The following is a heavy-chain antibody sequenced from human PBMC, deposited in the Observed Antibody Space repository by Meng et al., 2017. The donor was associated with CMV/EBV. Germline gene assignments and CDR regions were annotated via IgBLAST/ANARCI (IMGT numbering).Heavy chain of an antibody. CDR1: GFTFSSYW. Sequence: GESLKISCAVSGFTFSSYWMSWVRQAPGKGLEWVANIKQDGSEKYYVDSVKGRFTISRDNAKNSLYLQMNSLRAEDTAVYYCARGLSVVVVAATEGSYGMDVWGQGTTVTVSS. D-gene: IGHD2-15*01. J-gene: IGHJ6*02. CDR3: ARGLSVVVVAATEGSYGMDV. V-gene: IGHV3-7*01. CDR2: IKQDGSEK.